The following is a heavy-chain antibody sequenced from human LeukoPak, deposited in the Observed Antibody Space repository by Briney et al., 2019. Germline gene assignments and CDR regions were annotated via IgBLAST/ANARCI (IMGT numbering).Heavy chain of an antibody. Sequence: SETLSLTCTVSGGSISSYYWSWIRQPPGKGLEWIGYVYYNGNTNCNPSLKSRVTISVDTSKNQFSLKLSSVTAAVTAVYYCARYLGSSGWFLDYWGQGTLVTVSS. J-gene: IGHJ4*02. CDR1: GGSISSYY. D-gene: IGHD6-19*01. CDR2: VYYNGNT. CDR3: ARYLGSSGWFLDY. V-gene: IGHV4-59*08.